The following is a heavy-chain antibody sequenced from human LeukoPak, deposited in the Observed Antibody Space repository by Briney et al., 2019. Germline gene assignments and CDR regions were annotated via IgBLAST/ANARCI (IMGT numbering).Heavy chain of an antibody. D-gene: IGHD3-10*01. J-gene: IGHJ4*02. V-gene: IGHV4-38-2*02. CDR2: IYYSGST. CDR3: ASQRITMVRG. Sequence: PSETLSLTCTVSGYSISSGYYWGWIRQPPGKGLEWIGSIYYSGSTYYNPSLKSRVTISVATSKNQFSLKLSSVTAADTAVFYCASQRITMVRGWGQGTLVTVSS. CDR1: GYSISSGYY.